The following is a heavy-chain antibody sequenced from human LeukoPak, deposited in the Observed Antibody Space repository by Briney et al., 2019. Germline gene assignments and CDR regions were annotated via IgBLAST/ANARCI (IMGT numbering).Heavy chain of an antibody. CDR2: ISGSGGST. J-gene: IGHJ4*02. CDR3: AKAEQIFDY. V-gene: IGHV3-23*01. CDR1: GFTLSSYG. D-gene: IGHD1/OR15-1a*01. Sequence: PGGSLRLSCAASGFTLSSYGMHWVRQAPAKGLEWVSAISGSGGSTYYADSVKGRFTISRDNSKNTLYLQMNSLRAEDTAVYYCAKAEQIFDYWGQGTLVTVSS.